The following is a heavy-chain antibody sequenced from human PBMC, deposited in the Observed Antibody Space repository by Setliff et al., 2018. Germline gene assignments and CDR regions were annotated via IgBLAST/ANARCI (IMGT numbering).Heavy chain of an antibody. J-gene: IGHJ4*02. V-gene: IGHV1-18*01. D-gene: IGHD7-27*01. CDR3: AITEVHLSGDRPFDY. CDR1: GYIFSSYG. Sequence: GASVKVSCKASGYIFSSYGINWVRQAPGQGLEWMGWISAYARKFQGRVIMTTDTSTNTAYMELRSLRSDDTAIYYCAITEVHLSGDRPFDYWGQGTLVTVSS. CDR2: ISA.